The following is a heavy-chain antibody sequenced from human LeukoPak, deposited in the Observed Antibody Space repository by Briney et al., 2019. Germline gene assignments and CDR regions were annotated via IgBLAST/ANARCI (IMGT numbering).Heavy chain of an antibody. CDR3: ARGYYDFWNGYQNWFDP. D-gene: IGHD3-3*01. CDR1: GFTFSSYG. J-gene: IGHJ5*02. V-gene: IGHV3-30*02. CDR2: IRYDGSNK. Sequence: GGSLRLSCAASGFTFSSYGMHWVRQAPGKGLEWVAFIRYDGSNKYYADSVKGRFTISRDNSKNTLYLQMNSLRAEDTAVYYCARGYYDFWNGYQNWFDPWGQGTLVTVSS.